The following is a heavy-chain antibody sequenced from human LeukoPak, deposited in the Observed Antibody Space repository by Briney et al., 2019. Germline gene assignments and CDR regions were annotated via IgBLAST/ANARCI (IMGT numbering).Heavy chain of an antibody. J-gene: IGHJ4*02. CDR3: ARRRGLLGFDY. D-gene: IGHD5-18*01. V-gene: IGHV4-38-2*02. CDR2: IYHSGST. CDR1: GYSISSGYY. Sequence: SETLSLTCTVSGYSISSGYYWGWIRQPPGKGLEWIGSIYHSGSTYYNPSLKSRVTISVDTSKNQFSLKLSSVTAADTAVYYCARRRGLLGFDYWGQGTLVTVSS.